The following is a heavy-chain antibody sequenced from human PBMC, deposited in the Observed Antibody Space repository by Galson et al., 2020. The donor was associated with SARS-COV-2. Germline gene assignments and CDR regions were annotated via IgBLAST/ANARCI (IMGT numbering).Heavy chain of an antibody. J-gene: IGHJ4*02. CDR3: ARVEAGWYADY. CDR2: NSAYNGDT. D-gene: IGHD6-19*01. CDR1: GSTFATYG. Sequence: ASVKVSCTTSGSTFATYGVAWVRQAHGQGLEWMGWNSAYNGDTNYAQSLQGRVSMATDTSTSTAYMELRNLISDDTAVYYCARVEAGWYADYWGQGTLVTVSS. V-gene: IGHV1-18*01.